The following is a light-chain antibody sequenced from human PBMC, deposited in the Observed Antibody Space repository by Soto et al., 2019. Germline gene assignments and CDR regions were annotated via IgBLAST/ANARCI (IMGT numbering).Light chain of an antibody. CDR3: LQAAQSPLT. V-gene: IGKV2-28*01. J-gene: IGKJ5*01. CDR1: PSLLQRNGNNQ. Sequence: DIVLTQSPLSLPVTPGEPASISCRSSPSLLQRNGNNQVDWYLQRPGQSPQLLLYLGSSRAAGVPDRFSGSGSGTECSLEISRVEAEDGGVYYCLQAAQSPLTFGQGTRLEIK. CDR2: LGS.